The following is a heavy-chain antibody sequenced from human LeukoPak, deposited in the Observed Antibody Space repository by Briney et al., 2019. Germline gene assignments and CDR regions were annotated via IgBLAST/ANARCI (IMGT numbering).Heavy chain of an antibody. CDR1: GDSFCGYY. J-gene: IGHJ4*02. Sequence: SETLSLTCALYGDSFCGYYWSCVRHPPGEGREWVGEINHRGNTNYNTSLKSRVTIPVDTSKTQLSLKLSSVTAADTAVYYCEGLGIAARLGNFDYWGQGTLVTVSS. V-gene: IGHV4-34*01. CDR2: INHRGNT. CDR3: EGLGIAARLGNFDY. D-gene: IGHD6-6*01.